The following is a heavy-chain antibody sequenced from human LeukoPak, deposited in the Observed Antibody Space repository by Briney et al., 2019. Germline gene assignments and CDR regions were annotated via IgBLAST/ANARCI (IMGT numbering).Heavy chain of an antibody. CDR1: GFTFSSYA. Sequence: GGSLRLSCAASGFTFSSYAMSWVRQAPGKGLEWVSAISGSGGSTYYADSVKGRFTISRDNSKSTLYLQMNSLRAEDTAVYYCAKDRRIVPAAIPYYFDYCGQGTLVTVSS. V-gene: IGHV3-23*01. J-gene: IGHJ4*02. D-gene: IGHD2-2*01. CDR2: ISGSGGST. CDR3: AKDRRIVPAAIPYYFDY.